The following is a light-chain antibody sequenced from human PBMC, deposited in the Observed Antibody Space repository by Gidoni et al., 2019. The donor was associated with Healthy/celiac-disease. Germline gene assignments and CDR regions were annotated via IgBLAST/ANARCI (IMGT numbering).Light chain of an antibody. CDR1: NIGSYN. Sequence: SYELTQPLSVSVALGQTAMITCGGDNIGSYNVHWYQQRPGQAPVLVLYTNNNRPSGIPERFSGFNSGNTATLTISRAQAGDETDYYCQVWDSSTVVFGGGTKLTVL. CDR3: QVWDSSTVV. V-gene: IGLV3-9*01. CDR2: TNN. J-gene: IGLJ2*01.